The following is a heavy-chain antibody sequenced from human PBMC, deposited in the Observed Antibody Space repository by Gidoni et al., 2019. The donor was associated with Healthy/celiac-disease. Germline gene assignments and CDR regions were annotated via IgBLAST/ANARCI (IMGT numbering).Heavy chain of an antibody. D-gene: IGHD6-13*01. CDR3: AKQVSDSSSWPQFDS. J-gene: IGHJ4*02. CDR2: ISYDGSNK. Sequence: QVQLVETGGGVVQPGRARQLSCAAAGFTFSSYGLHCVRQAPGKGLEWVAVISYDGSNKYYADSVKGRVTSSRDNSKNTLYLQMNSLRAEDTAVYYCAKQVSDSSSWPQFDSWGQGTLVTVSS. CDR1: GFTFSSYG. V-gene: IGHV3-30*18.